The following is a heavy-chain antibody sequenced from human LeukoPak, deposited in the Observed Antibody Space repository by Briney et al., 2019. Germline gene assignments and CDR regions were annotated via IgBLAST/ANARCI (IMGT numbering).Heavy chain of an antibody. CDR2: IYYSGST. V-gene: IGHV4-61*01. Sequence: PSETLSLTCIVSGGSISSSSYYWGWIRQPPGKGLEWIGYIYYSGSTNYNPSLKSRVTISVDTSKNQFSLKLSSVTAADTAVYYCAREQENWFDPWGQGTLVTVSS. CDR3: AREQENWFDP. J-gene: IGHJ5*02. CDR1: GGSISSSSYY.